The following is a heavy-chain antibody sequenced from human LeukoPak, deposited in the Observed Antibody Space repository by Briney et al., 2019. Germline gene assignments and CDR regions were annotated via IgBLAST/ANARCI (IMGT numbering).Heavy chain of an antibody. V-gene: IGHV3-7*01. J-gene: IGHJ5*02. D-gene: IGHD3-10*01. CDR1: GFTFSSYW. Sequence: PGGSLRLSCAASGFTFSSYWVSWVRQAPGKGLEWVANIKQDGSEKYYVDSVKGRFTISRDNAKNSLYLQMNSLRAEDTAVYYCARDLYGSGSWDWFDPWGQGTLVTVSS. CDR2: IKQDGSEK. CDR3: ARDLYGSGSWDWFDP.